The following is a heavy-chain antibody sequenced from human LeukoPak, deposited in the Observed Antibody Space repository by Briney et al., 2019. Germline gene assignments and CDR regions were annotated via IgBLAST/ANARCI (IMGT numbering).Heavy chain of an antibody. D-gene: IGHD3-22*01. CDR1: GYTFTGYA. Sequence: SCKASGYTFTGYALHWVRQAPGKGLEWVAVISYDGNNKEYADSVKGRFTISRDNSKNTLYLQMNSLRAEDTAQYYCAKDLGGSSGVFDSWGQGTLVTVSS. CDR3: AKDLGGSSGVFDS. J-gene: IGHJ4*02. CDR2: ISYDGNNK. V-gene: IGHV3-30*18.